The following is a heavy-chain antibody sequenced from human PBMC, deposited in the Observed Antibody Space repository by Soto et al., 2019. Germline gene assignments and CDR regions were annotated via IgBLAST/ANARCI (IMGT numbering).Heavy chain of an antibody. J-gene: IGHJ6*02. CDR2: INSDGSST. V-gene: IGHV3-74*01. Sequence: EVQLVESGGGLVQPGGSLRLSCAASGFTFSNYWMHWVRQTPGKGLVWVSRINSDGSSTTYVDSVKGRFTISKDNAKNTLYLRMNSVRAEDTSVYCWVGQEGSTSPGVDYHGMDVWCQGTTVTFSS. D-gene: IGHD3-10*01. CDR3: VGQEGSTSPGVDYHGMDV. CDR1: GFTFSNYW.